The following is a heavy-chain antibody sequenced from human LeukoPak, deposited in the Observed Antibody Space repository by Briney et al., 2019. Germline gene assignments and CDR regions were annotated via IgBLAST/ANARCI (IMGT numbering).Heavy chain of an antibody. CDR2: INPSGGST. D-gene: IGHD3-22*01. CDR1: GYTFTSYY. Sequence: ASVKVSCKASGYTFTSYYMHWVRQAPGQGLEWMGIINPSGGSTSYAQKFQGRVTMTRDTSTSTVYVELSSLRSEDTAVYYCARGAGGYYDSSGPQAYFDYWGQGTLVTVSS. CDR3: ARGAGGYYDSSGPQAYFDY. V-gene: IGHV1-46*01. J-gene: IGHJ4*02.